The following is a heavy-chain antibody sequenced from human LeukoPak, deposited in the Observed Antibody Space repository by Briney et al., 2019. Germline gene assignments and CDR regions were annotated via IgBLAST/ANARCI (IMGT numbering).Heavy chain of an antibody. CDR1: GGSISNSSYY. Sequence: SETLSLTCTVSGGSISNSSYYWGWIRQPPGKGLEWIGSIYYSGSTYYNPSLKSRVTISVDTSKNQFSLKLSSVTAADTAVYYCARRTTPNYYDSSGYYDYWGQGTLVTVSS. CDR3: ARRTTPNYYDSSGYYDY. D-gene: IGHD3-22*01. CDR2: IYYSGST. J-gene: IGHJ4*02. V-gene: IGHV4-39*01.